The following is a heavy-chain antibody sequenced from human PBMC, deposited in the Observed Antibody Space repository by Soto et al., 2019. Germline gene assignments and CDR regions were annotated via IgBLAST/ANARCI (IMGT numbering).Heavy chain of an antibody. D-gene: IGHD3-3*01. CDR3: ARTSTYYDFWSGYSNRHNWFDP. CDR2: MYHSGST. CDR1: GGSISSGGYS. J-gene: IGHJ5*02. V-gene: IGHV4-30-2*02. Sequence: PSETLSLTCAVSGGSISSGGYSWSWIRQPPGKGLEWIGYMYHSGSTYYNPSLKSRVTISIDRSKNQFSLKLSSVTAADTAVYYCARTSTYYDFWSGYSNRHNWFDPWGQGTLVTVSS.